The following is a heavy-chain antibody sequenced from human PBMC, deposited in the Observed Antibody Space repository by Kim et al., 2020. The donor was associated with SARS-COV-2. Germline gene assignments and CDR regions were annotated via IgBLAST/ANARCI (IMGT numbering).Heavy chain of an antibody. CDR3: ARGRMDSGYYYSMYY. CDR2: INHSGST. Sequence: SETLSLTCAVYGGSFSGYYWSWIRQPPGKGLEWIGEINHSGSTNYNPSLKSRVTISVDTSKNQFSLKLSSVTAADTAVYYCARGRMDSGYYYSMYYWVQG. V-gene: IGHV4-34*01. D-gene: IGHD3-22*01. CDR1: GGSFSGYY. J-gene: IGHJ4*02.